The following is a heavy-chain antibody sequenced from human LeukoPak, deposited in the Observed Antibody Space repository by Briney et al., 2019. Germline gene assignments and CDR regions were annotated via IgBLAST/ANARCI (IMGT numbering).Heavy chain of an antibody. CDR1: GGTFSSYA. CDR3: ARSRDGYNADAFDI. J-gene: IGHJ3*02. CDR2: IIPIFGTA. D-gene: IGHD5-24*01. V-gene: IGHV1-69*01. Sequence: GASVKVSCKASGGTFSSYAIIWVRQAPGQGLEWMGGIIPIFGTANYAQKFQGRVTITADESTSTAYMELSSLRSEDTAVYYCARSRDGYNADAFDIWGQGTMVTVSS.